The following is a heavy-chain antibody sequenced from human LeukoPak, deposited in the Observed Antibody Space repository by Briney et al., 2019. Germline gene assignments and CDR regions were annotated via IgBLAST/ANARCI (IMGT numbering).Heavy chain of an antibody. Sequence: PSETLSLTCAVYGGSFSGYYCSWIRQPPGKGLEWIGEINHSGSTNYNPSLKSRVTISVDTSKNQFSLKLSSVTAADTAVYYCARERAARYYYYYGMDVWGQGTTVTVSS. CDR1: GGSFSGYY. CDR3: ARERAARYYYYYGMDV. J-gene: IGHJ6*02. D-gene: IGHD6-6*01. CDR2: INHSGST. V-gene: IGHV4-34*01.